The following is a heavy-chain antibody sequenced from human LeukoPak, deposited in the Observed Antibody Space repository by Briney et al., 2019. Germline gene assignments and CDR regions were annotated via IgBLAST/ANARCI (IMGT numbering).Heavy chain of an antibody. CDR3: AKTAAGWHIAVAGYFDY. CDR2: ISGSGGST. V-gene: IGHV3-23*01. J-gene: IGHJ4*02. Sequence: GGSLRLSCAASGFTFSSYWMHWVRQAPGKGLEWVSAISGSGGSTYYADSVKGRFTISRDNSKNTLYLQMNSLRAEDTAVYYCAKTAAGWHIAVAGYFDYWGQGTLVTVSS. D-gene: IGHD6-19*01. CDR1: GFTFSSYW.